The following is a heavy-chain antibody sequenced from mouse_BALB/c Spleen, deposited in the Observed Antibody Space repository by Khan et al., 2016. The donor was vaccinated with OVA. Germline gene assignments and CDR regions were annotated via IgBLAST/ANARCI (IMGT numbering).Heavy chain of an antibody. V-gene: IGHV1S137*01. CDR1: GYTFTDYA. Sequence: QVQLKESGPELVRPGVSVKISCKGSGYTFTDYAMYWVKQSHAKSLEWIGLISTYSGSTNYNQKFKGKVTMTVDKSYSAAYMELARLTSADSAIYYCARPAYDGYYDYWGQGTALTVSS. D-gene: IGHD2-3*01. CDR2: ISTYSGST. J-gene: IGHJ2*01. CDR3: ARPAYDGYYDY.